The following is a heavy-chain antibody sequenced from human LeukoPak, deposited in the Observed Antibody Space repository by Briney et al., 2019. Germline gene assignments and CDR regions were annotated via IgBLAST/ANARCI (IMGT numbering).Heavy chain of an antibody. Sequence: GRSLRLSCAASGFTFSSYGMHWVRQAPGKGLEWVAVIWYDGSNKYYADSVKGRFTISRDNSENTLYLQMNSLRAEDTAVYYCARDRVGGQQLVRYYYYGMDVWGQGTTVTVSS. CDR1: GFTFSSYG. CDR2: IWYDGSNK. CDR3: ARDRVGGQQLVRYYYYGMDV. J-gene: IGHJ6*02. D-gene: IGHD6-13*01. V-gene: IGHV3-33*01.